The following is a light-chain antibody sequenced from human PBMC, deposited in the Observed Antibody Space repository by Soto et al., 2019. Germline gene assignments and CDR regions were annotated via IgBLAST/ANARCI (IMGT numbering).Light chain of an antibody. CDR3: SSYTGTGTLV. V-gene: IGLV2-14*01. Sequence: QSVLTQPASVSGSPGQSITISCSGTSSDVGDYNYVSWYQQHPGKAPQLMIFEVSNRPSGVSDRFSGSKSGNTASLTISGLQAEDEADYYCSSYTGTGTLVFGTGTKVTVL. J-gene: IGLJ1*01. CDR2: EVS. CDR1: SSDVGDYNY.